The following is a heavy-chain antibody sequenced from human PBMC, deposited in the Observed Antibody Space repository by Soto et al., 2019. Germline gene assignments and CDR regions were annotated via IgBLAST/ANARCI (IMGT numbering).Heavy chain of an antibody. Sequence: PGGSLRLSCAASGFTFSSYGMHWVRQAPGKGLEWVAVISYDGSNKYYADSVKGRFTISRDNSKNTLYLQMNSLRAEDTAVYYCAKSLIERAYYYYYMDVWGKGTTVTVSS. CDR2: ISYDGSNK. D-gene: IGHD3-16*01. V-gene: IGHV3-30*18. CDR1: GFTFSSYG. CDR3: AKSLIERAYYYYYMDV. J-gene: IGHJ6*03.